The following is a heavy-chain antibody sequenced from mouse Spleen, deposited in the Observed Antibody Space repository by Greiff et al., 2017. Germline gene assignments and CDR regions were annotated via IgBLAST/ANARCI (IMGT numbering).Heavy chain of an antibody. Sequence: VQLQQSGAELVKPGASVKLSCKASGYTFTSYWMHWVKQRPGQGLEWIGYINPSSGYTKYNQKFKDKATLTADKSSSTAYMQLSSLTYEDSAVYYCARYLLGLRDYAMDYWGQRTSVTGSS. CDR3: ARYLLGLRDYAMDY. CDR1: GYTFTSYW. V-gene: IGHV1-7*01. CDR2: INPSSGYT. J-gene: IGHJ4*01. D-gene: IGHD3-1*01.